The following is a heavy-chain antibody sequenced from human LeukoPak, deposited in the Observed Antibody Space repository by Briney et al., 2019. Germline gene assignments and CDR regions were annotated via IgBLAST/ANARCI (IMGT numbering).Heavy chain of an antibody. V-gene: IGHV1-46*01. CDR2: INPSGGST. Sequence: ASVEVSCKASGYTFTSYYMHWVRQAPGQGLEWMGIINPSGGSTSYAQKFQGRVTMTRDTSTSTVYMELSSLRSEDTAVYYCARNAYYYDSSGYYFRRDAFDIWGRGTMVTVSS. J-gene: IGHJ3*02. CDR3: ARNAYYYDSSGYYFRRDAFDI. CDR1: GYTFTSYY. D-gene: IGHD3-22*01.